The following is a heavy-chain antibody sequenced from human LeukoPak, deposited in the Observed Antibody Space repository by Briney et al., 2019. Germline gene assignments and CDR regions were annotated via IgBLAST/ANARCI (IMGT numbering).Heavy chain of an antibody. CDR2: ISGSGGST. Sequence: GGSLRLSCAASGFTFSSYAMSWVRQAPGKGLEWVSDISGSGGSTYYADSVKGRYTISRDNSKDTLYLQMNSLRAEDTAVYYCAKVSARWYFDYWGQGTLVTVSS. J-gene: IGHJ4*02. CDR3: AKVSARWYFDY. V-gene: IGHV3-23*01. D-gene: IGHD3-16*02. CDR1: GFTFSSYA.